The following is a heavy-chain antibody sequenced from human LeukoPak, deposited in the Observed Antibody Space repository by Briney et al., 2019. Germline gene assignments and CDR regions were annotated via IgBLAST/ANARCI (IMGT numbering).Heavy chain of an antibody. CDR3: ARGIGDHAAFDY. CDR2: INTDGSST. Sequence: GGSLRLSCAASGFTFSSYWMHWVRQAPGKGLVWVPRINTDGSSTSYADSVKGRFTISRDNAKNTLYLQMNSLRAEDTAVYYCARGIGDHAAFDYWGQGTLVTVSS. J-gene: IGHJ4*02. D-gene: IGHD2-21*02. V-gene: IGHV3-74*01. CDR1: GFTFSSYW.